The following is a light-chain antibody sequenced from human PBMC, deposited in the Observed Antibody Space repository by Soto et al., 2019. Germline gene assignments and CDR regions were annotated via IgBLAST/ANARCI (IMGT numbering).Light chain of an antibody. V-gene: IGLV4-69*01. J-gene: IGLJ2*01. CDR3: QTWDTGARVV. CDR2: LSSDGSH. CDR1: SGHSSYA. Sequence: QLVLTQSPSASASLGASVKLTCTLSSGHSSYAIAWHQQQPEKGPRYLMKLSSDGSHSKGDGIPDCFSGSSSGAERYLTISSLQSEDEADYYCQTWDTGARVVFGGGTKLTVL.